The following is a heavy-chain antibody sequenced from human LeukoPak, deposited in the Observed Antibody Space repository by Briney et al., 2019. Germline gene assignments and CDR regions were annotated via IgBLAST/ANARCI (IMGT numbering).Heavy chain of an antibody. CDR3: AKVGGIVVVPAASLDAFDI. CDR1: GFTFSSYA. CDR2: INGSGGST. D-gene: IGHD2-2*01. V-gene: IGHV3-23*01. J-gene: IGHJ3*02. Sequence: TGGSLRLSCAASGFTFSSYAMSWVRQAPGKGLEWVSAINGSGGSTYYADSVKGRFTISRDNSKNTLYLQMNSLRAEDTAVYYCAKVGGIVVVPAASLDAFDIWGQGTMVTVSS.